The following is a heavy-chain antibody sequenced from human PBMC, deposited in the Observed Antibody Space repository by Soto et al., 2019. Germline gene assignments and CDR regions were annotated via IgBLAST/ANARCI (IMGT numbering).Heavy chain of an antibody. CDR2: ISSSGSII. CDR1: GFTFSDYY. Sequence: QVQLVESGGGLVKPGGSLRLSCVASGFTFSDYYMSWIRQAPGKGLEWVSYISSSGSIIYYPDSVKGRFTISRDNAKNSLFLQMNSLRVEDTAVYYCASDITVIRGDVMDVWGQGATVTVSS. V-gene: IGHV3-11*01. CDR3: ASDITVIRGDVMDV. J-gene: IGHJ6*02. D-gene: IGHD3-3*01.